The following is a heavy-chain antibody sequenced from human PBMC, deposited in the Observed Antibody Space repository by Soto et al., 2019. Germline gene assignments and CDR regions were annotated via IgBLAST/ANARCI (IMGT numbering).Heavy chain of an antibody. Sequence: GGSLRLSCAASGFTFSSYAMSWVRQAPGRGLEWVSAISSGSDNTYYADSVKGRFTISRDNSKNTLYLQMNSLRAEDTAIYYCAKAGYGSDVLWWFGPWGLGTLVTVSS. D-gene: IGHD5-12*01. CDR2: ISSGSDNT. J-gene: IGHJ5*02. CDR3: AKAGYGSDVLWWFGP. V-gene: IGHV3-23*01. CDR1: GFTFSSYA.